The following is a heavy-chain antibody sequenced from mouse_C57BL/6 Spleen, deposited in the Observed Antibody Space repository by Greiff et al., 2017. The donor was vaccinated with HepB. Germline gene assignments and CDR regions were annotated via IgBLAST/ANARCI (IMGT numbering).Heavy chain of an antibody. D-gene: IGHD1-1*01. CDR2: INPNNGGT. CDR3: ARRLRSYAMDY. V-gene: IGHV1-18*01. CDR1: GYTFTDYN. Sequence: VQLKESGPELVKPGASVKIPCKASGYTFTDYNMDWVKQSHGKSLEWIGDINPNNGGTIYNQKFKGKATLTVDKSSSTAYMELRSLTSEDTAIYYCARRLRSYAMDYWGQGTSVTVSS. J-gene: IGHJ4*01.